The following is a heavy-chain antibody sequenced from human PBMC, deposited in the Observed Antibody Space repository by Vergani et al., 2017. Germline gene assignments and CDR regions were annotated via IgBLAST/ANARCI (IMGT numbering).Heavy chain of an antibody. CDR3: AKSPNFNNRPTDY. CDR1: GFIFSSHA. J-gene: IGHJ4*02. D-gene: IGHD1/OR15-1a*01. CDR2: ISGSGAST. V-gene: IGHV3-23*01. Sequence: EVPLLESGGGVVQPGGSLRLSCAASGFIFSSHAMTWVRQAPGKGLEWVSTISGSGASTYYADSVKGRFSISRDNSKNTLLLQMNSLRAKDTAVYYCAKSPNFNNRPTDYWGQGTLVTVSS.